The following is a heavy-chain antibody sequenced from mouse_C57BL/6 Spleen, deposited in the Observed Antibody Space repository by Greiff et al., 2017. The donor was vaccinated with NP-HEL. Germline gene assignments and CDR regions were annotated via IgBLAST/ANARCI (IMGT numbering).Heavy chain of an antibody. Sequence: EVQLVESGPGLVKPSQSLSLTCSVTGYSITSGYYWNWIRQFPGNKLEWMGYISYDGSNNYNPSLKNRISITRDTSKNQFFLKLNSVTTEDTATYYCASLDFDYWGQGTTLTVSS. D-gene: IGHD2-10*02. CDR2: ISYDGSN. V-gene: IGHV3-6*01. CDR1: GYSITSGYY. CDR3: ASLDFDY. J-gene: IGHJ2*01.